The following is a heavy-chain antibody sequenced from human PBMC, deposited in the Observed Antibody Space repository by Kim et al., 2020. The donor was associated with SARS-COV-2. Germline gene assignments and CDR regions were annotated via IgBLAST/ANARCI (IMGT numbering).Heavy chain of an antibody. D-gene: IGHD6-13*01. CDR3: ARGVAPIAAAGGFDY. CDR1: GFTFSSYA. CDR2: ISYDGSNK. J-gene: IGHJ4*02. Sequence: GGSLRLSCAASGFTFSSYAMHWVRQAPGKGLEWVAVISYDGSNKYYADSVKGRFTISRDNSKNTLYLQMNSLRAEDTAVYYCARGVAPIAAAGGFDYWGQGTLVTVSS. V-gene: IGHV3-30*04.